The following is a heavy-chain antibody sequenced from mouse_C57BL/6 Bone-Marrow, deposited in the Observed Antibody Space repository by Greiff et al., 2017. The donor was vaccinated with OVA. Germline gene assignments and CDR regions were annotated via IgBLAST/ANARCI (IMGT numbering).Heavy chain of an antibody. V-gene: IGHV14-1*01. D-gene: IGHD2-4*01. CDR2: IDPEDGET. CDR3: TTYCEYDGGWFAY. J-gene: IGHJ3*01. Sequence: VHVKQSGAELVRPGASVKLSCTASGFNIKDYYMHWVKQRPEQGLEWIGRIDPEDGETKYAPKFQGKATMTADTTSNTSYLQLSILTSEDTAVYSGTTYCEYDGGWFAYWGQGTLVTVSA. CDR1: GFNIKDYY.